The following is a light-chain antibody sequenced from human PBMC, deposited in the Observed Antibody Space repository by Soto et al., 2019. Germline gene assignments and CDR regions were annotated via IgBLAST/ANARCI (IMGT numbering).Light chain of an antibody. CDR3: QQSYSSSWT. CDR2: AAS. CDR1: QSISNY. J-gene: IGKJ1*01. V-gene: IGKV1-39*01. Sequence: DIQMTQSPSSLSASVGDRVTITCRASQSISNYLNWYQQKPGKAPNLLIYAASSLQSGVPSRFSGRGSGTDFTLTISSLQSEDFATYFCQQSYSSSWTFGQGTKVDIK.